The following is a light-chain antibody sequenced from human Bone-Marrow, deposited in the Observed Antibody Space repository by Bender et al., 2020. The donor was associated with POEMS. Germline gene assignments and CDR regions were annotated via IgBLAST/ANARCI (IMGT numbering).Light chain of an antibody. J-gene: IGLJ1*01. CDR3: QAWDRSTGV. Sequence: SYELTQPPSVSVSPGQTASVACSGNRLGNKYVCWYQQKPGQSPVLVIYQDNQRPSGIPERFSGSNSGTTATLTISGTQPMDEADYYCQAWDRSTGVFGTGTKVTVL. CDR1: RLGNKY. V-gene: IGLV3-1*01. CDR2: QDN.